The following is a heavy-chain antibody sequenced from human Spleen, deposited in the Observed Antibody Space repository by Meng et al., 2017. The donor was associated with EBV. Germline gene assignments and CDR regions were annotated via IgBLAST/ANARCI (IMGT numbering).Heavy chain of an antibody. CDR3: ARTLRERLFDWF. CDR2: INHVGST. D-gene: IGHD3-9*01. V-gene: IGHV4-34*01. Sequence: QLHLMQWGAVLLKPLETLSLTCAVYGGSFSDYYWSWIRQPPGKGLEWIGEINHVGSTNYNPSLKSRVIMSVDTSKNQFSLRLSSVTAADAAVYYCARTLRERLFDWFWSQGTLVTVSS. CDR1: GGSFSDYY. J-gene: IGHJ4*02.